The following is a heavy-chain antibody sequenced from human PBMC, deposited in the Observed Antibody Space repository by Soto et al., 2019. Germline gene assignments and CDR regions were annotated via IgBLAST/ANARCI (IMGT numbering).Heavy chain of an antibody. CDR3: AGDRVVVVAARFHWFDA. CDR2: INHSGST. Sequence: QVQLQQWRAGLLKPSETLSLTCAVYGGSFSGYYWCWIRQPPGKGLEWIGEINHSGSTNYNPSLTSRVTKAVDTPKTRFSLRLSAVTAANTAVYYGAGDRVVVVAARFHWFDAWGQGTLDTVSS. D-gene: IGHD2-15*01. CDR1: GGSFSGYY. V-gene: IGHV4-34*01. J-gene: IGHJ5*02.